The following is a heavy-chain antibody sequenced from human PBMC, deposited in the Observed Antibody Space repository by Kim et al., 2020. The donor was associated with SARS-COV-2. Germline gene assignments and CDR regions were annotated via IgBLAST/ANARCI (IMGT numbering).Heavy chain of an antibody. J-gene: IGHJ4*02. Sequence: GGSLRLSCAASGFTFSSYGMHWVRQAPGKGLEWVAVIWYDGSNKYYADSVKGRFTISRDNSKNTLYLQMNSLRAEDTAVYYCAKDACSSTSCYECTYWGQGTLVTVSS. CDR1: GFTFSSYG. V-gene: IGHV3-33*06. CDR3: AKDACSSTSCYECTY. CDR2: IWYDGSNK. D-gene: IGHD2-2*01.